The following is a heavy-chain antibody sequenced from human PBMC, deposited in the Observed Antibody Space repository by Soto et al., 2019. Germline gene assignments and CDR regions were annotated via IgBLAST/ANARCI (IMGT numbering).Heavy chain of an antibody. D-gene: IGHD2-15*01. Sequence: GGSLRLSCAASGFTFISYGMHWVLQAPCKGLEWVAVISYDGSNKYYADSVKGRFTISRDNSKNTLYLQMNSLRAEDTAVYYCAKETYSGPLDYWGQGTLVTVSS. CDR1: GFTFISYG. CDR3: AKETYSGPLDY. J-gene: IGHJ4*02. CDR2: ISYDGSNK. V-gene: IGHV3-30*18.